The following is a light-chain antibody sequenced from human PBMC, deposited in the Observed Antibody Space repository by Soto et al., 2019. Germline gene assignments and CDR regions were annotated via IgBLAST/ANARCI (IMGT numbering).Light chain of an antibody. CDR1: QTISSW. CDR2: DAS. J-gene: IGKJ1*01. Sequence: DIQMTQSPSTLSGSVGDRVTITCRASQTISSWLAWYQQKPGKAPKLLIYDASSLESGVPSRFSGSGSGTEFTLTISSLKHDDFATYYCQQYNTFGQGTKVDIK. CDR3: QQYNT. V-gene: IGKV1-5*01.